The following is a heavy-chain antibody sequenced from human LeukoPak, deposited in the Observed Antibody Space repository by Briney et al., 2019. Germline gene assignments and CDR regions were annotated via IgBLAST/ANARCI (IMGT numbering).Heavy chain of an antibody. D-gene: IGHD3-22*01. CDR1: GGSISSVDYY. V-gene: IGHV4-61*08. CDR2: IYYSGSI. Sequence: PSETLSLTCTVSGGSISSVDYYWSWIRQPPGKGLEWIGDIYYSGSIKYNPSLKSRVTMSVDTSKNQFSLKLSSVTAADTAIYYCARENPSGYYNRPIDYWGQGTLVTVSS. J-gene: IGHJ4*02. CDR3: ARENPSGYYNRPIDY.